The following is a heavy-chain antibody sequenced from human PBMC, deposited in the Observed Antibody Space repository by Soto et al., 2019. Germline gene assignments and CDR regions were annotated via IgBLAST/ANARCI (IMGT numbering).Heavy chain of an antibody. CDR2: IIPIFGTA. CDR3: ARDVGTAARPYGWLDP. Sequence: SVKVCCEASGGTFSSYAISWVRQAPGQGLEWMGGIIPIFGTANYAQKFQGRVTITADESTSTAYMELSSLRSEDTAVYYCARDVGTAARPYGWLDPWGQGTMVTVYS. CDR1: GGTFSSYA. D-gene: IGHD6-6*01. V-gene: IGHV1-69*13. J-gene: IGHJ5*02.